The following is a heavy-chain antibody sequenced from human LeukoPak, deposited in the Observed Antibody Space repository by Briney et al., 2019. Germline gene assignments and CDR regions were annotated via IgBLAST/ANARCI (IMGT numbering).Heavy chain of an antibody. CDR3: AREYCSSTNWYKNIDF. D-gene: IGHD2-2*02. CDR1: GFTFSTYA. J-gene: IGHJ4*02. Sequence: AGGYLRLYCAASGFTFSTYAMHWVRQAPGKGLEYVSAISSNGGSTFYANSVKGRFTIPRDNSKNTMYLQMGSLRAEDMAVYYCAREYCSSTNWYKNIDFWGQGTLVTVSS. CDR2: ISSNGGST. V-gene: IGHV3-64*01.